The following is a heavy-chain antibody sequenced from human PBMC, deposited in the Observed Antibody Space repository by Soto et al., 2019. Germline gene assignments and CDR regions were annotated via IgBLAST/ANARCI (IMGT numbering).Heavy chain of an antibody. J-gene: IGHJ3*02. CDR2: IKPDGSEK. D-gene: IGHD3-22*01. CDR3: ARGDYYDTSGPFSDAFDI. V-gene: IGHV3-7*04. CDR1: GFNFSRYW. Sequence: GGSLRLSCAASGFNFSRYWMSWVRQAPGKGLEWVANIKPDGSEKWYVDSVKGRFTISRDNAKNSLYLQMISLRDEDTGVYYCARGDYYDTSGPFSDAFDIWGQGTKVTVSS.